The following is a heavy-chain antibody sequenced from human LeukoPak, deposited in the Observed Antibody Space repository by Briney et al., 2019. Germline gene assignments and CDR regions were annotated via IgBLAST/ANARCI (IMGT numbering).Heavy chain of an antibody. V-gene: IGHV1-8*01. J-gene: IGHJ6*02. CDR1: GYTFTSYD. CDR2: MNPNSGNT. D-gene: IGHD6-19*01. Sequence: ASVKVSCKASGYTFTSYDINWVRQATGQGLEWMGWMNPNSGNTGYAQKFLGRVAMTRNTSISTAYMELSSLRSEDTAVYYCARGTGVGSGWYYYYYGMDVWGQGTTVTVSS. CDR3: ARGTGVGSGWYYYYYGMDV.